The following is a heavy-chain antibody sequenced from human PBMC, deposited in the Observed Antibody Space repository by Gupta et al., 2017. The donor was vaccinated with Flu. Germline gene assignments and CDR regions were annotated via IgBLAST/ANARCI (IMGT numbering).Heavy chain of an antibody. CDR2: FYASGRT. V-gene: IGHV4-61*02. Sequence: QVQLQESGPGLVEPSQTLYLTCTVSGDSISSGSYYWSWIRQPAGKGLEWIGRFYASGRTNYNPSLKSRVTISIDTSKNQFSLKLSSVTAADTAIYYCARIRGAGSGWYFFDYWGQGTLVTVSS. CDR1: GDSISSGSYY. CDR3: ARIRGAGSGWYFFDY. D-gene: IGHD6-19*01. J-gene: IGHJ4*02.